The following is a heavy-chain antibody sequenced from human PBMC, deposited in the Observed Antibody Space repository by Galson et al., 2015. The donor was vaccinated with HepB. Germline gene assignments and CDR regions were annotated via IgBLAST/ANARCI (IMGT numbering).Heavy chain of an antibody. CDR2: ISYDGSNK. V-gene: IGHV3-30*04. D-gene: IGHD6-13*01. Sequence: LRLSCAASGFTFSSYAMHWVRQAPGKGLEWVAVISYDGSNKYYADSVKGRFTISRDNSKNTLYLQMTNLKTEDSAVYYCWVVSWQQVPRIDSWGQGTLVTVSS. CDR1: GFTFSSYA. CDR3: WVVSWQQVPRIDS. J-gene: IGHJ4*02.